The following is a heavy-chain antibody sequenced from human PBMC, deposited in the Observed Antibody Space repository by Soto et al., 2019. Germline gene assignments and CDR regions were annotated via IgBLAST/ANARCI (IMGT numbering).Heavy chain of an antibody. CDR3: ARMAPCSEGFCYSRPLES. J-gene: IGHJ4*02. D-gene: IGHD2-21*02. CDR1: GYTFDTYG. CDR2: ITTNNGDR. V-gene: IGHV1-18*01. Sequence: QVQLLQSGAEVKKPGASVKVSCKASGYTFDTYGISWVRQAPGQGLEWMGWITTNNGDRTYAQKIQGIVTLTTDTSTTTAYLEVRSLRSDDTAVYYCARMAPCSEGFCYSRPLESWGQGTLVTVSS.